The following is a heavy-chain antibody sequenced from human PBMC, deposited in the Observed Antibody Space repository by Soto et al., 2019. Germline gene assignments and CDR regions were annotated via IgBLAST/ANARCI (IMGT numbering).Heavy chain of an antibody. D-gene: IGHD5-18*01. Sequence: QVQLVQSGAEVKKPGASVKVSCKASGYIFTNNDVSWVRQATGQGLEWMGWMNAGSGDTGYAQKFQGRVTMTRNISITTAYMELSSLRADDTAIYYCARMASFGSLNWFDPWGQGTLVTVSS. CDR1: GYIFTNND. CDR3: ARMASFGSLNWFDP. CDR2: MNAGSGDT. V-gene: IGHV1-8*01. J-gene: IGHJ5*02.